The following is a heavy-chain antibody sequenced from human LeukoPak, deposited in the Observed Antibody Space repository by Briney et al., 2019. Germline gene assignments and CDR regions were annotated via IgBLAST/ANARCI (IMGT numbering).Heavy chain of an antibody. J-gene: IGHJ2*01. V-gene: IGHV5-51*01. CDR3: ARPSDMSGTTLHWYFDL. CDR1: GYSFTSYW. D-gene: IGHD1-7*01. CDR2: IDPGDSDT. Sequence: GESLKISCKGSGYSFTSYWIGWVRQMPGKGLEWMGIIDPGDSDTKYSPPFQGQVTISADKSISTAYLQWSSLKASDTAMYYCARPSDMSGTTLHWYFDLWGRGTLSLSP.